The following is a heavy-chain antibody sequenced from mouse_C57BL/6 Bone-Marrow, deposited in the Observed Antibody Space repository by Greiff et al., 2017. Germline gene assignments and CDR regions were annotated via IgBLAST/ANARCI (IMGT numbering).Heavy chain of an antibody. CDR2: IYPGSGST. D-gene: IGHD2-5*01. V-gene: IGHV1-55*01. CDR1: GYTFTSYW. CDR3: ARLGGYYSNRFDY. Sequence: QVQLQQPGAELVKPGASVKMSCKASGYTFTSYWITWVKQRPGQGLEWIGDIYPGSGSTTYNEKFKSKATLPVDTSSGTASMQLSSLTSEDSAVYYCARLGGYYSNRFDYWGQGTTLTVSS. J-gene: IGHJ2*01.